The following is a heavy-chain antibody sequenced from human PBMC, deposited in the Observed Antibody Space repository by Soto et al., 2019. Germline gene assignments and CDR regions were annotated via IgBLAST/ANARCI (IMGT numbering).Heavy chain of an antibody. CDR3: ARGAAAETLDY. V-gene: IGHV1-8*01. CDR1: GYTFTRYD. D-gene: IGHD6-13*01. Sequence: QVQLVQSGAEVKKPGASVKVSCKASGYTFTRYDINWVRQATGQGLEWMGWMNPNSGNTGYAPKVQGTVTMTRNTAKSTAYMELSSLRSEDTAVYCGARGAAAETLDYWGQGTTVTVSS. J-gene: IGHJ4*02. CDR2: MNPNSGNT.